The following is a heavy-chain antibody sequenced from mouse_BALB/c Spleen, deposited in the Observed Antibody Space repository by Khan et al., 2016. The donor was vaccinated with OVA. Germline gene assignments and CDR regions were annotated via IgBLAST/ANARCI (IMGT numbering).Heavy chain of an antibody. Sequence: QVQLQQPGAELVKPGASVKLSCKASGYTFTSYWMHWVKQRPGQGLEWIGEINPSNGRTNYNEKFKSKATLTVDKSSSTAYMQLSSLTSEDSAVYYCARWRKLGPFAYWGQVTLVTVSA. D-gene: IGHD4-1*01. V-gene: IGHV1S81*02. CDR3: ARWRKLGPFAY. J-gene: IGHJ3*01. CDR1: GYTFTSYW. CDR2: INPSNGRT.